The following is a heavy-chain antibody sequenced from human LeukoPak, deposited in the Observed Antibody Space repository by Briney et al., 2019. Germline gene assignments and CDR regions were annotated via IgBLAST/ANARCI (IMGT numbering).Heavy chain of an antibody. V-gene: IGHV4-61*02. CDR1: GGSISSGSYY. J-gene: IGHJ6*03. D-gene: IGHD6-19*01. CDR2: IYTSGST. Sequence: SQTLSLTCTVSGGSISSGSYYWSWLRQPAGKGLEWLGRIYTSGSTNYNPSLKSRVTISVDTSKNQFSLKLSSVTAADTAVYYCARGYSSGWPYYYYYMDVWGKGTTVTISS. CDR3: ARGYSSGWPYYYYYMDV.